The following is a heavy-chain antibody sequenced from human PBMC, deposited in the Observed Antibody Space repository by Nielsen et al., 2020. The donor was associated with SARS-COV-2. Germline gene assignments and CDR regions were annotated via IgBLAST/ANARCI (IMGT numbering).Heavy chain of an antibody. CDR2: ISYDGSNK. Sequence: GESLKISCAASGFTFSSYGMHWVRQAPGKGLEWVAVISYDGSNKYYADSVKGRFTISRDNSKNTLYLQMNSLRAEDTAAYYCAKALYDSSGYLDYWGQGTLVTVSS. J-gene: IGHJ4*02. D-gene: IGHD3-22*01. CDR1: GFTFSSYG. V-gene: IGHV3-30*18. CDR3: AKALYDSSGYLDY.